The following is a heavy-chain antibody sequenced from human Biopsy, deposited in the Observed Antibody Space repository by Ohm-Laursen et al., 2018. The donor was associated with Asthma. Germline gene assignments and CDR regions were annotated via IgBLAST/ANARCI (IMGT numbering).Heavy chain of an antibody. D-gene: IGHD6-19*01. Sequence: SLRLSCAASGFTVSRDHMFWVRQAPGKGLEWVSVIYSGGTSDTADSVRDRFTISRDFYKNTLYFQMDSLRAEDTAVYYCARGDSSGWSHYYFDYWGQGTLVTVSS. J-gene: IGHJ4*02. CDR2: IYSGGTS. CDR3: ARGDSSGWSHYYFDY. CDR1: GFTVSRDH. V-gene: IGHV3-53*01.